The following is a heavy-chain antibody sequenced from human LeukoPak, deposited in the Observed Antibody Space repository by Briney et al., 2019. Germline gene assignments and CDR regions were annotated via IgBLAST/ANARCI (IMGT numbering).Heavy chain of an antibody. V-gene: IGHV3-23*01. J-gene: IGHJ3*02. D-gene: IGHD3-22*01. CDR2: ISGSGGST. Sequence: GGSLRLSCAASGFTFSSYAMSWVRQAPGKGLKWVSGISGSGGSTYYADSVKGRFTISRDNSKNTLYLQMNSLRAEDTAVYYCAKDHKGGYDAFDIWGQGTMVTVSS. CDR1: GFTFSSYA. CDR3: AKDHKGGYDAFDI.